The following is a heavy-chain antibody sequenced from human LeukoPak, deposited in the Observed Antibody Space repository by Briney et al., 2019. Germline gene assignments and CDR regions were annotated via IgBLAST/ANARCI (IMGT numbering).Heavy chain of an antibody. CDR1: GVSISSSNSY. CDR3: ARQTGSGLFILP. V-gene: IGHV4-39*01. D-gene: IGHD3/OR15-3a*01. J-gene: IGHJ4*02. Sequence: PSETLSLTCTVSGVSISSSNSYWGWIRQPPGKGLEWIGSIYCSGNTYYNASLKSQVSISIDTSKNQFSLRLTSVTAADTGVYYCARQTGSGLFILPGGQGTLVTVSS. CDR2: IYCSGNT.